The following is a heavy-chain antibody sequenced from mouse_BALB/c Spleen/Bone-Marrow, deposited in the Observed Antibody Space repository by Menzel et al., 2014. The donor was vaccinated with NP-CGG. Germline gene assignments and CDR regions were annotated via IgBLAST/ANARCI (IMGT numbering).Heavy chain of an antibody. CDR2: ITNGGDNT. J-gene: IGHJ4*01. V-gene: IGHV5-12-1*01. Sequence: EVNVVESGGGLVKPGGSLKPSCAASGFAFSRYDMSWVRQTPEKRLEWVAYITNGGDNTYYPDTVKGRFTISRDNAKNTLYLQMSSLKSEDTAMYYCVRHKNYYAMDYWGQGTSVTVSS. CDR1: GFAFSRYD. CDR3: VRHKNYYAMDY.